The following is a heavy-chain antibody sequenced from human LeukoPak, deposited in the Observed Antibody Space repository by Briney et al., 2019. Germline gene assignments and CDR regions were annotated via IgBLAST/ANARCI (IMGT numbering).Heavy chain of an antibody. CDR1: GYSITSGYY. Sequence: PTETLSLTCTVSGYSITSGYYWAWIRQSPGKGLEWIGRIYHSGNTYYNPSLKSRVIILVDTSKNQFSLQLGSVTPTDTAVYSCARARYCSGVSCYSAVPGKYWGQGALVTVSS. CDR2: IYHSGNT. CDR3: ARARYCSGVSCYSAVPGKY. V-gene: IGHV4-38-2*02. J-gene: IGHJ4*02. D-gene: IGHD2-15*01.